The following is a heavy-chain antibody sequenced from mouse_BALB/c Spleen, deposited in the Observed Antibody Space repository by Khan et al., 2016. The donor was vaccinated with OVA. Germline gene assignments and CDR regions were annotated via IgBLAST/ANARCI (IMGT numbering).Heavy chain of an antibody. D-gene: IGHD2-10*02. V-gene: IGHV2-6-4*01. CDR3: ARKKYGHYVSMDY. CDR2: IWSGGST. Sequence: QVQLKESGPGLVAPSQSLSITCTVSGFSLSSYSVHWVRQPPGKGLEWLGMIWSGGSTDYNSALKSRLSISKDNSKSHVFLKMNSLRTDYTAMYYCARKKYGHYVSMDYWGQGTSVTVSS. CDR1: GFSLSSYS. J-gene: IGHJ4*01.